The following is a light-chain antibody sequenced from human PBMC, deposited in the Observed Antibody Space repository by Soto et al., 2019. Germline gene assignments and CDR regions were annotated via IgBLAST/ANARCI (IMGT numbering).Light chain of an antibody. CDR1: SSNIGNYY. CDR3: AAWDGNLRAVV. Sequence: QSVLTQPPSVSAAPGQKVTISCSGSSSNIGNYYVCWYQHLPGTAPKFLIYENDKRPSEIPDRFSGSKSGTSATLDITGLQTGDEADYYCAAWDGNLRAVVFGGGTKLTVL. J-gene: IGLJ2*01. V-gene: IGLV1-51*02. CDR2: END.